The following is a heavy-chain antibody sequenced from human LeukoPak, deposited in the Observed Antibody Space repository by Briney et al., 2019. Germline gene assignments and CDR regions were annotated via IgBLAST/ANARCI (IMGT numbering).Heavy chain of an antibody. CDR3: ARENYDFCSGYHRINWFDP. J-gene: IGHJ5*02. D-gene: IGHD3-3*01. V-gene: IGHV4-4*07. CDR1: GGSISSYY. CDR2: IYTSGST. Sequence: SETLSLTCTVSGGSISSYYWSWIRQPAGKGLEWIGRIYTSGSTNYNPSLKSRVTMSVDTSKNQFSLKLSSVTAADTAVYYCARENYDFCSGYHRINWFDPWGQGTLVTVSS.